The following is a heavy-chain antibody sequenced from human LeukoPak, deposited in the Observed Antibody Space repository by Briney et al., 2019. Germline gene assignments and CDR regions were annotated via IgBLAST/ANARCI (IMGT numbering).Heavy chain of an antibody. V-gene: IGHV1-2*02. Sequence: RASVTVSCKASGYTFTGYYMHWVRQAPGQGLEWMGWINPNSGGTNYAQKFQGRVTMTRDTSISTAYMELSRLRSDDTAVYYCARDYYDYVWGSYPIFDYWGQGTLVTVSS. CDR2: INPNSGGT. J-gene: IGHJ4*02. CDR3: ARDYYDYVWGSYPIFDY. D-gene: IGHD3-16*02. CDR1: GYTFTGYY.